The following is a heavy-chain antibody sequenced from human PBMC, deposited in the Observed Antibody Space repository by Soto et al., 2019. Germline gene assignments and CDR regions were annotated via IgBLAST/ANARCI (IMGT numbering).Heavy chain of an antibody. D-gene: IGHD6-19*01. CDR1: GGTFSSYT. CDR2: IIPILDIE. V-gene: IGHV1-69*02. J-gene: IGHJ3*02. CDR3: ARIKSSGGGDAFDI. Sequence: SVKVSCKASGGTFSSYTISWVRQAPGQEIEWMGRIIPILDIENYAQKFQGRVTITADKSTSTAYMELSSLRSEDTAVYYCARIKSSGGGDAFDIWGQGTMVTVSS.